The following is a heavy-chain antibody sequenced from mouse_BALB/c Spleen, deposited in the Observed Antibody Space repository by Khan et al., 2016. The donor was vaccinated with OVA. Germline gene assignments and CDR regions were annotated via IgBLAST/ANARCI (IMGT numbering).Heavy chain of an antibody. CDR1: GYSFTDYN. CDR2: IDPYYGDA. V-gene: IGHV1-39*01. CDR3: TRLGTNYSFDY. J-gene: IGHJ2*01. Sequence: EVQLQESGPELDKPGASVKISRKASGYSFTDYNMNWVKQSNGKSLEWIGNIDPYYGDAHYNQKFKGKATLTVDRSSSTAYMQLKSLTSEDPAVYDSTRLGTNYSFDYWGQGTTLTVSS. D-gene: IGHD2-1*01.